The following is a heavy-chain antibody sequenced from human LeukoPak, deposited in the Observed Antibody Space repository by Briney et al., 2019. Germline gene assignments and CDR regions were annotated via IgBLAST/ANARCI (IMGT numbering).Heavy chain of an antibody. CDR1: GFTFSSYS. J-gene: IGHJ4*02. CDR3: ARHGGYCSSTSCYCDY. Sequence: PGGSLRLSCAASGFTFSSYSMNWVRQAPGKGLEWVSSISSSSYIYYADSVKGRFTISRDNAKNSLYLQMNSLRAEDTAVYYCARHGGYCSSTSCYCDYWGQGTLVTASS. CDR2: ISSSSYI. V-gene: IGHV3-21*01. D-gene: IGHD2-2*01.